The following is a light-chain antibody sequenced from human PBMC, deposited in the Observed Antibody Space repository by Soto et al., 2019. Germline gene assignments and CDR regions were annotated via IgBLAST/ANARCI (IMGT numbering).Light chain of an antibody. CDR3: SSYTSSSTVV. CDR1: SSDVGAYNY. V-gene: IGLV2-14*03. Sequence: QSALTQPASVSGSPGQSITISCTGTSSDVGAYNYVSWYQQHPGKAPKLMIYDVSNRPSGVSNRFSGSKSVNTASLTISGLQAEDEADYYCSSYTSSSTVVFGGGTKLT. CDR2: DVS. J-gene: IGLJ2*01.